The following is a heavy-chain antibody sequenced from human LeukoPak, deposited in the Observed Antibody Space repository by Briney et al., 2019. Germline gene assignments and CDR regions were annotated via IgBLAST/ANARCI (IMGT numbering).Heavy chain of an antibody. CDR3: SKWGDYDVLTGYYDSDF. V-gene: IGHV3-23*01. Sequence: AGASLRLSCAASGFTFSNYAMSWVRQAPGKGLEWVSAIVGSGGSTYYADSVKGRFTISRDNSKNTLFLQMNSLRVEHTALYYCSKWGDYDVLTGYYDSDFWGQGTLVTVSS. J-gene: IGHJ4*02. CDR1: GFTFSNYA. D-gene: IGHD3-9*01. CDR2: IVGSGGST.